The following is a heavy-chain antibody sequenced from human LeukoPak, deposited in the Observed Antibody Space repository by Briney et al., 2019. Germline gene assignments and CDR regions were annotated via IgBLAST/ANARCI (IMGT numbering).Heavy chain of an antibody. CDR1: GFTFSAYS. D-gene: IGHD2-2*01. J-gene: IGHJ5*02. Sequence: PGGSLRLSCAASGFTFSAYSMSWVRQATGKGLEWVSSISANSDYIFYPDSMKGRFTISRDNAQKSLYLQMDSLRAEDTAVYYCASDLPAATTWGQGTLVTVSS. CDR2: ISANSDYI. V-gene: IGHV3-21*01. CDR3: ASDLPAATT.